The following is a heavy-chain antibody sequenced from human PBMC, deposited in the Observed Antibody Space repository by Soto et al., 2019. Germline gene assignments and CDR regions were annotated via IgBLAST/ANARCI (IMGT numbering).Heavy chain of an antibody. CDR2: IWYDGSNK. CDR3: ARSQHYYYSSGYCTFDY. Sequence: GGSLRLSCAASGFTFSSYGMHWVRQAPGKGLEWVADIWYDGSNKYYADSVKGRFTISRDNSKNTLYLQMNSLRAEDTAVYYCARSQHYYYSSGYCTFDYWGQGTLVTVSS. D-gene: IGHD3-22*01. J-gene: IGHJ4*02. V-gene: IGHV3-33*01. CDR1: GFTFSSYG.